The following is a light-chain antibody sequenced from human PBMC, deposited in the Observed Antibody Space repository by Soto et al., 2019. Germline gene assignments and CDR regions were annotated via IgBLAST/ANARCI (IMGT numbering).Light chain of an antibody. CDR1: GSDVGGYKY. CDR2: DVS. V-gene: IGLV2-14*01. Sequence: QSVLTQPASVSGSPGQSITISCTGTGSDVGGYKYVSWYQQLPGKAPKLMIYDVSYRPSGVSDRFSGSKSGNTASLIISGLQAEDEADYYCSSYASSSSSVFGTGTKVTVL. J-gene: IGLJ1*01. CDR3: SSYASSSSSV.